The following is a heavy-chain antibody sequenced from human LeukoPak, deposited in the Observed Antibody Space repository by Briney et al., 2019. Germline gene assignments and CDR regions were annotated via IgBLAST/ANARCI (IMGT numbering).Heavy chain of an antibody. J-gene: IGHJ3*02. Sequence: PGGSLRLSCATSGFTFNNYAMNWVRQAPGKGLEWVSAISDSADSTYYADSVKGRFTISRDNSKNTLYLQMSSLRAEDTAVYYCAKEGSWREHQDDAFGIWGQGTMVTVSS. CDR1: GFTFNNYA. V-gene: IGHV3-23*01. CDR2: ISDSADST. CDR3: AKEGSWREHQDDAFGI. D-gene: IGHD1-26*01.